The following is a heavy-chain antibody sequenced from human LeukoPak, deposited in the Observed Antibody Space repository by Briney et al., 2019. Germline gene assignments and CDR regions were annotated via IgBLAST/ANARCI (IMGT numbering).Heavy chain of an antibody. CDR2: ISAYNGNT. CDR3: ARYSGSYTRGYFDY. Sequence: ASVTVSCKASGYTFTSYGISWVRQAPGQGLEWMGWISAYNGNTNYAQKLQGRVTMTTDTSTSTAYMELRSLRSDDTAVYYCARYSGSYTRGYFDYWGQGTLVTVSS. D-gene: IGHD1-26*01. J-gene: IGHJ4*02. V-gene: IGHV1-18*01. CDR1: GYTFTSYG.